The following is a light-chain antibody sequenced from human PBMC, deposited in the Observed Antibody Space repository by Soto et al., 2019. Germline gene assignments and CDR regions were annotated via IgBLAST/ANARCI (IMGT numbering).Light chain of an antibody. V-gene: IGLV1-47*01. CDR1: SSNIGSNY. J-gene: IGLJ1*01. Sequence: QSVLTQPPSASGTPGQRVTISWSGSSSNIGSNYVYWYQQLPGTAPKLLIYKNYQRPSGVPDRFSGSKSGTSASLAISGLRSEDGADYYCAAWDDSLSGYVFGTGTKVTVL. CDR3: AAWDDSLSGYV. CDR2: KNY.